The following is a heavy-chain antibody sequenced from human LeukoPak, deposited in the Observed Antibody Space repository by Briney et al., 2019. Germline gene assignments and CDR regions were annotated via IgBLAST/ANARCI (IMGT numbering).Heavy chain of an antibody. CDR1: GFTFSGSA. V-gene: IGHV3-73*01. CDR3: TRRGLYYYDSSGFHY. CDR2: IRSKANSYAT. Sequence: PGGSLRLSCAASGFTFSGSAMHWVPQASGKGLEWVGRIRSKANSYATAYAASVKGRFTISRDDSKNTAYLQMNSLKTEDTAVYYCTRRGLYYYDSSGFHYWGQGTLVTVSS. J-gene: IGHJ4*02. D-gene: IGHD3-22*01.